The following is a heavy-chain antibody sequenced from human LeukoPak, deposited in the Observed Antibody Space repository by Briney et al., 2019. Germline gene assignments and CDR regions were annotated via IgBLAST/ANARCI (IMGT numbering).Heavy chain of an antibody. CDR3: GRDLGFAELLSALRGFRNWCDP. V-gene: IGHV1-69*17. Sequence: SVKVSCKASGGTFISYAISWVRQAPGQGLEWMGWISPIFGIANYAQKFQGRVTITPDKSTSTDYMELRSLRSYETAVYYCGRDLGFAELLSALRGFRNWCDPWGQGTLVTVSS. D-gene: IGHD3-10*01. J-gene: IGHJ5*02. CDR1: GGTFISYA. CDR2: ISPIFGIA.